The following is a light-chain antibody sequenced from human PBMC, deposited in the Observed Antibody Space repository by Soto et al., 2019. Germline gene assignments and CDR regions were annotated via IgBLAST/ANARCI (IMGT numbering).Light chain of an antibody. V-gene: IGKV3-15*01. CDR2: GAS. J-gene: IGKJ1*01. CDR1: QSVSRN. Sequence: EIVMTQSPATLSVSPGERATLSCRASQSVSRNLAWYQQKPGQAPRLLIYGASTRATVIPARFSGGGSGTEFTLTISSLQSEDFAVYYCKQYNNWPPWTFGQGTKVEIK. CDR3: KQYNNWPPWT.